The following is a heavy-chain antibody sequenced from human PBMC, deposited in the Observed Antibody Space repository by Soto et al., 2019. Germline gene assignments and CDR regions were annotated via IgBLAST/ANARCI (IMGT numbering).Heavy chain of an antibody. CDR3: AKDPDISVGYFDY. CDR1: GFTFSSYG. Sequence: LSLTCAASGFTFSSYGMHWVRQAPGKGLEWVAVISYDGSNKYYADSVKGRFTISRDNSKNTLYLQMNSLRAEDTAVYYCAKDPDISVGYFDYWGQGTLVTVSS. J-gene: IGHJ4*02. V-gene: IGHV3-30*18. D-gene: IGHD5-12*01. CDR2: ISYDGSNK.